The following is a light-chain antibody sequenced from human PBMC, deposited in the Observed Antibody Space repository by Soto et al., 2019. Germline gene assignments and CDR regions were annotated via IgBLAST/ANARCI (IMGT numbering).Light chain of an antibody. V-gene: IGKV3-20*01. J-gene: IGKJ1*01. CDR2: GAS. CDR3: HHYET. CDR1: QSVSRSY. Sequence: EIVLTQSPGTLSLSLGDRATLSCRASQSVSRSYLGWYQQKPGQAPRLLMYGASIRAAGVPDRFSGSGSGTEFTLTISRLEPEDFTVYYCHHYETFGQGTKVDIK.